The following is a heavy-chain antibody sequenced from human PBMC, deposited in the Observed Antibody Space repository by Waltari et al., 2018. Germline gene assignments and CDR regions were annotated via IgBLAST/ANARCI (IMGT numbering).Heavy chain of an antibody. CDR2: IYYSGST. CDR1: GGSISSYY. CDR3: ARVGSRGSSWSYPYYCDY. V-gene: IGHV4-59*01. Sequence: LQLLESGPGLVQPSEPLSLTCTVPGGSISSYYWSWIRQPPGKGLEWIGYIYYSGSTNYNPSLKSRVTISVDTSKNQFSLKRSSVTAADTVVYYCARVGSRGSSWSYPYYCDYWGQGTLVTVSS. J-gene: IGHJ4*02. D-gene: IGHD6-13*01.